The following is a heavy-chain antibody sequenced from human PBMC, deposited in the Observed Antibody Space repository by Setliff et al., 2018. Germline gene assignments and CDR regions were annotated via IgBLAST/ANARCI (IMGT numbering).Heavy chain of an antibody. V-gene: IGHV1-46*01. CDR1: GYTFTSYY. D-gene: IGHD6-13*01. J-gene: IGHJ4*02. Sequence: ASVKVSCKASGYTFTSYYMHWVRQAPGQGLEWMGIINPSGGSTSYAQKFQGRVTMTRDASTSTVYMELSSLRSEDTAVYYCARGIAAVGTSYYFDYWSQGTLVTVSS. CDR3: ARGIAAVGTSYYFDY. CDR2: INPSGGST.